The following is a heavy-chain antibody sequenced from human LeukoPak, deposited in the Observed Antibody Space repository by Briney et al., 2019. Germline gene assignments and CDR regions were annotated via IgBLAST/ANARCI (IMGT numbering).Heavy chain of an antibody. CDR2: IYYSGNT. J-gene: IGHJ4*02. D-gene: IGHD6-19*01. Sequence: SETLSLTCTVSGGSISSYYWSWIRQPPGKGLEWIGYIYYSGNTNYNPSLKSRGTISVDTSKNQFSLKLNSVTAADTAVYFCARQVVAVAGTGYFDYWGQGTLVTVSS. CDR1: GGSISSYY. CDR3: ARQVVAVAGTGYFDY. V-gene: IGHV4-59*08.